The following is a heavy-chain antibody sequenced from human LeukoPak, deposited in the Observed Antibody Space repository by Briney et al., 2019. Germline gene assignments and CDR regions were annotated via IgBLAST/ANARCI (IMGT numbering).Heavy chain of an antibody. CDR1: GTSITPYS. V-gene: IGHV4-4*09. D-gene: IGHD5-24*01. CDR2: IYTSGNT. J-gene: IGHJ3*02. Sequence: SETLSLTCTVSGTSITPYSWSWIRQPPGKGLEWIGYIYTSGNTHQNPSLKSRVTMSLDASKNQFSLRLSSMTAADTAVYYCARHRAEMATITDDTFDTWGQGTMVTVSS. CDR3: ARHRAEMATITDDTFDT.